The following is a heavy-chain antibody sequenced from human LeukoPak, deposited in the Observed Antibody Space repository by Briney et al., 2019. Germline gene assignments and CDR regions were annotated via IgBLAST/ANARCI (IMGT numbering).Heavy chain of an antibody. CDR2: IYYSGST. V-gene: IGHV4-59*01. D-gene: IGHD4-17*01. Sequence: SETLSLTXTVSGGSISSYYWSWIRQPPGEGLEWIGYIYYSGSTNYNPSLKSRVTISVDTSKNQFSLKLSSVTAADTAVYYCARARGVGDYDYWGQGTLVTVSS. J-gene: IGHJ4*02. CDR3: ARARGVGDYDY. CDR1: GGSISSYY.